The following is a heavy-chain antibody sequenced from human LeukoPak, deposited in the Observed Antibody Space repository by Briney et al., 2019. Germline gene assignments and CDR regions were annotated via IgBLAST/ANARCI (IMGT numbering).Heavy chain of an antibody. CDR2: ISGSGGST. V-gene: IGHV3-23*01. CDR1: GFTSSSYA. CDR3: ARGPPNWGYDY. J-gene: IGHJ4*02. Sequence: GGSLRLSCAASGFTSSSYAMSWVRQAPGKGLEWVSVISGSGGSTYYADSVKGRFTISRDNSKNTLYLQMNSLRAEDTAVYYCARGPPNWGYDYWGPGTLVTVSS. D-gene: IGHD7-27*01.